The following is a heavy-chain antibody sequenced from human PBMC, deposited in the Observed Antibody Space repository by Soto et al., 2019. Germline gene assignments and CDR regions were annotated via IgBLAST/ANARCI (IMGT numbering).Heavy chain of an antibody. CDR3: ARVMCGDCSSYYYCTRGV. Sequence: EVQLVESGGGLVKPGGSLRLSCAASGFTFGTFTMSWVRQAPGKGLEWVSSIGTTSTYIYYADPVRGRFTVSRDNAKNSLYLQMNRLRAEDTAVYFCARVMCGDCSSYYYCTRGVWGQGTTVTVSS. CDR2: IGTTSTYI. V-gene: IGHV3-21*01. D-gene: IGHD2-21*02. CDR1: GFTFGTFT. J-gene: IGHJ6*02.